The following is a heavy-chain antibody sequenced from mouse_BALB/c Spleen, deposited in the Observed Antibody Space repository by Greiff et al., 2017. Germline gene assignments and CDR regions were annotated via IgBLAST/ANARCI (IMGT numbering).Heavy chain of an antibody. CDR3: ARRQLGLRNYAIDY. J-gene: IGHJ4*01. CDR1: GFNIKDYY. CDR2: IDPENGNT. V-gene: IGHV14-1*02. Sequence: EVQLQQSGAELVRPGALVKLSCKASGFNIKDYYMHWVKQRPEQGLEWIGWIDPENGNTIYDPKFQGKASITADTSSNTAYLQLSSLTSEDTAVYYCARRQLGLRNYAIDYWGQGTSVTVSS. D-gene: IGHD3-2*01.